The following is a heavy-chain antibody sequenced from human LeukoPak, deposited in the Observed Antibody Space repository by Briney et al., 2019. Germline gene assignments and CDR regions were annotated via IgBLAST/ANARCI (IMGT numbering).Heavy chain of an antibody. Sequence: SETLSLTCTVSGGSISSYYWSWIRQPPGKGLEWIGYIYYSGSTNYNPFLKSRVTISVDTSKNQFSLKLSSVTAADTAVYYCARDRICSSTSCYASYYYYGMDVWGKGTTVTVSS. CDR1: GGSISSYY. J-gene: IGHJ6*04. D-gene: IGHD2-2*01. CDR2: IYYSGST. V-gene: IGHV4-59*01. CDR3: ARDRICSSTSCYASYYYYGMDV.